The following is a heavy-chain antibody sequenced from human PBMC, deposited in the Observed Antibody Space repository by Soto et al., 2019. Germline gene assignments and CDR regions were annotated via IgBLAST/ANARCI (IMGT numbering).Heavy chain of an antibody. D-gene: IGHD6-19*01. Sequence: PGGSLRLSCAASGFTFSSYAMHWVRQAPGKGLEWVAVISYDGSNKYYADSVKGRFTISRDNSKNTLYLQMNSLRAEDTAVYYCARVKSQWLVRAYDYWGQGTLVTVSS. V-gene: IGHV3-30-3*01. CDR1: GFTFSSYA. J-gene: IGHJ4*02. CDR3: ARVKSQWLVRAYDY. CDR2: ISYDGSNK.